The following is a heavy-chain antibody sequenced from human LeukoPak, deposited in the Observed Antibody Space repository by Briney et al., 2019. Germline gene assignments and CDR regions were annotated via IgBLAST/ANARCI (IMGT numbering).Heavy chain of an antibody. D-gene: IGHD3-3*01. Sequence: ASVTVSCKASGYTFTSYGISWVRQAPGQGLEWMGWISAYNGNTNYAQKLRGRVTMTTDTSTSTAYMELRSLRSDDTAVYYCARVRLRFLEWLPDYWGQGTLVTVSS. V-gene: IGHV1-18*01. CDR1: GYTFTSYG. CDR3: ARVRLRFLEWLPDY. J-gene: IGHJ4*02. CDR2: ISAYNGNT.